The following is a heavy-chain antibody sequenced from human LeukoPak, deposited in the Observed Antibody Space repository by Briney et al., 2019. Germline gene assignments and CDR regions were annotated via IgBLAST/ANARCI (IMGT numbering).Heavy chain of an antibody. D-gene: IGHD2-15*01. J-gene: IGHJ3*02. CDR3: TWLYSDAFNI. Sequence: TGGSLRLSCAASGVPFNNAWMSWVRQAPGKGLEWVGRIKGKSAGGTTDYAAPVKGRFTILKDDSENTLYLQMNSLTTEDTAVYYCTWLYSDAFNIWGQGTMVTVSS. CDR2: IKGKSAGGTT. V-gene: IGHV3-15*01. CDR1: GVPFNNAW.